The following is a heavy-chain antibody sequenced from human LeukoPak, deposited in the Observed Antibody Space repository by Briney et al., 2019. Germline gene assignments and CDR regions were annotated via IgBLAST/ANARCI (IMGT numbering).Heavy chain of an antibody. J-gene: IGHJ4*02. D-gene: IGHD3-22*01. CDR2: ISGSGGST. CDR1: GFTFSSYA. V-gene: IGHV3-23*01. Sequence: GGSLRLSCAASGFTFSSYAMSWVRQAPGKGLEWVSAISGSGGSTYYADSVKGRFTISRDDSKNTLYLQMNSLRAEDTAVYYCAKAREYYYDSSGYYDCWGQGTLVTVSS. CDR3: AKAREYYYDSSGYYDC.